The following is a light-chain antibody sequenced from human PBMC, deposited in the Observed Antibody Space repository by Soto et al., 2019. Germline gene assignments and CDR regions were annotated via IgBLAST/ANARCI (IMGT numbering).Light chain of an antibody. CDR2: SNN. CDR3: AAWDDSLNGLV. CDR1: SSNIGTNT. J-gene: IGLJ2*01. V-gene: IGLV1-44*01. Sequence: QSVLTQPPSASGTPGQRVTISCSGSSSNIGTNTVNWYQQLPGTAPKLLIWSNNPRPSGVPDRFSGSKSGTSASLAISGLQSEDEADYFCAAWDDSLNGLVFGGGTKVTVL.